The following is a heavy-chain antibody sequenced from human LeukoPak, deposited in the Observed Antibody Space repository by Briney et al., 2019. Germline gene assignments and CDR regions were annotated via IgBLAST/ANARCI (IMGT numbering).Heavy chain of an antibody. D-gene: IGHD2-21*02. Sequence: PGGSLRLSCAASGFTFSRYSVNWVRQAPGKGLEWVAYTRTSSGGIYYADSVKGRFTISTDTAKNSLYLEMNNLRDGDTAVYYCARDDSWAFDYWGQGTLVTVSS. J-gene: IGHJ4*02. CDR1: GFTFSRYS. CDR2: TRTSSGGI. V-gene: IGHV3-48*02. CDR3: ARDDSWAFDY.